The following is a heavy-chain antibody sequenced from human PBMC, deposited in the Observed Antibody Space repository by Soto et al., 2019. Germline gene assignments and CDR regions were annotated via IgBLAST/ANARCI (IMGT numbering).Heavy chain of an antibody. V-gene: IGHV3-53*02. Sequence: EVQLVETGGGLIQPGGSPRLSCAASGLIVSSNYMNWVRQAPGKGLEWVSVLYSGGSTHYAGSVKGRFIISRDNSKNTLYIQMNSLRAEDTAVYYCARDRPGDEGDGFDIWGHGTMVTVSS. CDR2: LYSGGST. D-gene: IGHD3-10*01. CDR3: ARDRPGDEGDGFDI. J-gene: IGHJ3*02. CDR1: GLIVSSNY.